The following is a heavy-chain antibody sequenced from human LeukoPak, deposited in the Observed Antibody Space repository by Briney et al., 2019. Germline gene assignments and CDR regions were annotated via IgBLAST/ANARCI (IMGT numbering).Heavy chain of an antibody. CDR1: GGTFSSYA. J-gene: IGHJ4*02. CDR2: IIPILGIA. CDR3: AREGLEPPRQFDY. Sequence: ASVKVSCKASGGTFSSYAISWVRQAPGQGLEWMGRIIPILGIANYAQKFQGRVTITADESTSTAYMELSSLRSEDTAVYYCAREGLEPPRQFDYWGQGTLVTVSS. V-gene: IGHV1-69*04. D-gene: IGHD3/OR15-3a*01.